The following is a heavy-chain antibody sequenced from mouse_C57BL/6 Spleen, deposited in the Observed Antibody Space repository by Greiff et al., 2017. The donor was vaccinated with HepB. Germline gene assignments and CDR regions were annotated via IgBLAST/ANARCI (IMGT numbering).Heavy chain of an antibody. D-gene: IGHD2-4*01. V-gene: IGHV1-80*01. Sequence: VQLQQSGAELVKPGASVKISCKASGYAFSSYWMNWVKQRPGKGLEWIGQIYPGDGDTNYNGKFKGKATLTADKSSSTAYMQLSSLTSEDSAVYCWASHYYDDDGWYFDGWGTGTTVTVSS. CDR1: GYAFSSYW. CDR2: IYPGDGDT. CDR3: ASHYYDDDGWYFDG. J-gene: IGHJ1*03.